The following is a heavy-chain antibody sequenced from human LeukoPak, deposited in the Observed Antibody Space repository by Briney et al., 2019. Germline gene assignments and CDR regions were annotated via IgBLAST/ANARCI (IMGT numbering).Heavy chain of an antibody. CDR3: ASWYSSSNAFDI. D-gene: IGHD6-13*01. CDR2: INPSGGST. CDR1: GYTFTSYY. J-gene: IGHJ3*02. V-gene: IGHV1-46*01. Sequence: ASVKVSCKASGYTFTSYYMHWVRQAPGQGLEWMGIINPSGGSTSYAQKFQGRATMTRDTSTSTVYMELSSLRSEDTAVYYCASWYSSSNAFDIWGQGTMVTVSS.